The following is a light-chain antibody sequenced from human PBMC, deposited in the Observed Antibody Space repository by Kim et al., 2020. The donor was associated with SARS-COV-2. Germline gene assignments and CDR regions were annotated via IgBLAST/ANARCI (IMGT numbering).Light chain of an antibody. Sequence: ASVKLTCTLSSGHSRYASAWHQQQPEKGPRYLMKLNSDGSHSKGDGIPDRFSGSSSGAERYLTISSLQSEDEADYYCQTWGTGIWVFGGGTQLTVL. J-gene: IGLJ3*02. V-gene: IGLV4-69*01. CDR3: QTWGTGIWV. CDR2: LNSDGSH. CDR1: SGHSRYA.